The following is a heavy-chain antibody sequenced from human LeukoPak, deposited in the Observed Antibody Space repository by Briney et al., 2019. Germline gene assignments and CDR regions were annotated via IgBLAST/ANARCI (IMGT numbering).Heavy chain of an antibody. D-gene: IGHD2-2*01. J-gene: IGHJ4*02. CDR2: ISDSGGST. V-gene: IGHV3-23*01. Sequence: GGSLRLSCAASGFTFSSYAMSWVRQAPGKGLEWVSSISDSGGSTYYADAVKGRFTISRDNSKNTLYLQMNSLRAEDTAVYYCARVGGHCTSTSCPPPDYWGQGTLVTVSS. CDR3: ARVGGHCTSTSCPPPDY. CDR1: GFTFSSYA.